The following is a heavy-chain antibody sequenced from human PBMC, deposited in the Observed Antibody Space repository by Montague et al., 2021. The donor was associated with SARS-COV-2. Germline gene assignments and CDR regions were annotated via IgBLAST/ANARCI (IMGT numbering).Heavy chain of an antibody. CDR3: ASGHWYGSGNYLPYY. CDR2: IYWDDNP. V-gene: IGHV2-5*02. Sequence: PALVKPTQTLTLTCTFSGFSLSINGVGVGWIRQPPGKALEWLAMIYWDDNPHYSPSLKSRLIITKDTSKNQVVLTMTNMDPVDTATYYCASGHWYGSGNYLPYYWGQGTLVIVSS. CDR1: GFSLSINGVG. J-gene: IGHJ4*02. D-gene: IGHD3-10*01.